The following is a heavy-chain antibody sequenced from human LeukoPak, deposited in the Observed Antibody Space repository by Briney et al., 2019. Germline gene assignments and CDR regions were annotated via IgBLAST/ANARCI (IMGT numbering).Heavy chain of an antibody. CDR1: GFTFSSYA. D-gene: IGHD3-22*01. V-gene: IGHV3-23*01. CDR3: ARSRGLLNWFDP. Sequence: GGSLRLSCAASGFTFSSYAMSWVRQAPGKGLEWVSAISGSGGSTYYADSVKGRFTISRDNSKNTLYLQMNSLRAEDTAVYYCARSRGLLNWFDPWGQGTLVTVSS. CDR2: ISGSGGST. J-gene: IGHJ5*02.